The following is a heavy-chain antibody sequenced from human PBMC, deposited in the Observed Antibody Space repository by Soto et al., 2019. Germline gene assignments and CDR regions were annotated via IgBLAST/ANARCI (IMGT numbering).Heavy chain of an antibody. J-gene: IGHJ6*03. D-gene: IGHD2-2*01. CDR2: IYHSGST. V-gene: IGHV4-4*02. CDR3: ARSIVVVPAAKTTTAYYYYMDV. CDR1: SGSISSSNW. Sequence: PSETLSLTCAVSSGSISSSNWWSWVRQPPGKGLEWIGEIYHSGSTNYNPSLKSRVTISVDKSKNQFSLKLSSVTAADTAVYYCARSIVVVPAAKTTTAYYYYMDVWGKGTTVTVSS.